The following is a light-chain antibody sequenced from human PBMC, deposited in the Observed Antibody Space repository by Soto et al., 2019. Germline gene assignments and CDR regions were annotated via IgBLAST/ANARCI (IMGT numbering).Light chain of an antibody. V-gene: IGKV4-1*01. CDR2: WAS. Sequence: DIVMTQSPDSLAVSLGERATINCRSSQSVLYSSNNKNYLAWYQQKPRQPPQLLIYWASTRESGVPDRFSGSGSGTDFTLTISSLQAEDVAVYYCQQYYSPLRTFGQGTKVEIK. CDR1: QSVLYSSNNKNY. J-gene: IGKJ1*01. CDR3: QQYYSPLRT.